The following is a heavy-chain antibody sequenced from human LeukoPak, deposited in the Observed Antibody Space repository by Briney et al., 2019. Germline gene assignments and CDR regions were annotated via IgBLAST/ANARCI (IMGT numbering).Heavy chain of an antibody. V-gene: IGHV3-53*01. J-gene: IGHJ4*02. D-gene: IGHD5-18*01. Sequence: GGSLRLSCAASGFTVSSNYMSWVRQAPGKGLEWVSVIYSGGSTYYADSVKGRFTISRDNSKNTLYLQMNSLRAEDTAVYYCAKCRYSYASTPFDYWGQGTLVTVSS. CDR3: AKCRYSYASTPFDY. CDR2: IYSGGST. CDR1: GFTVSSNY.